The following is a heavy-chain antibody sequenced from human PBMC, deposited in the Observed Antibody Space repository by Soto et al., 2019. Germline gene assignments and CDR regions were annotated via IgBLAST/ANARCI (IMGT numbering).Heavy chain of an antibody. J-gene: IGHJ4*02. CDR3: ARGSGYYDFWSGQKTYDY. Sequence: ASVKVSCKASGYTFTSYDINWVRQATGQGLEWMGWMNPNSGNTGYAQKFQGRVTMTRNTSISTAYMELSSLRSEDTAVYYCARGSGYYDFWSGQKTYDYWGQGTLVTVSS. CDR2: MNPNSGNT. CDR1: GYTFTSYD. D-gene: IGHD3-3*01. V-gene: IGHV1-8*01.